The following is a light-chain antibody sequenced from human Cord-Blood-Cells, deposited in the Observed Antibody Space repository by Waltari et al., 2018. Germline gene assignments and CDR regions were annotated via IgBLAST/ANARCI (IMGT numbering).Light chain of an antibody. CDR2: DVS. Sequence: QSALTQPASVSGSPRQSITISCTGTSSDVGGYNYLSWYQQHPGKAPKLMIYDVSNRPSGVSNRFSGSKSGNTASLTISGLQAEDEADYYCSSYTSSSNVVFGGGTKLTVL. V-gene: IGLV2-14*01. J-gene: IGLJ2*01. CDR1: SSDVGGYNY. CDR3: SSYTSSSNVV.